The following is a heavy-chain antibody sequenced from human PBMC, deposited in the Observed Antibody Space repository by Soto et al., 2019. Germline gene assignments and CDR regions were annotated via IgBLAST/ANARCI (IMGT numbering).Heavy chain of an antibody. CDR2: IWYDGSNT. CDR1: GFIFSSFG. CDR3: VRDLLGSGGHFDY. V-gene: IGHV3-33*01. J-gene: IGHJ4*02. Sequence: GGSLRLSCAASGFIFSSFGMHWVRQAPGKGLEWVAHIWYDGSNTYYADSVKGRFTISRDNSRNTLYLHMNSLRAEDTAVYHCVRDLLGSGGHFDYWGQGTPVTVSS. D-gene: IGHD7-27*01.